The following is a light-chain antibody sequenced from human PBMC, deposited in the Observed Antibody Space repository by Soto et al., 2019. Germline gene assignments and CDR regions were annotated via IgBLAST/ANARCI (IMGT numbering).Light chain of an antibody. J-gene: IGKJ1*01. CDR3: QQSGSSRT. V-gene: IGKV3-20*01. CDR1: QSVSSSY. CDR2: GAS. Sequence: EIVLTQSPGTLSLSPGERATLSCRASQSVSSSYLAWYQQKPGQAPRLLIYGASSRATGIPDRFSGSGSGTDFTLTISRMEPEDFAVYYCQQSGSSRTFGQGNKVEIK.